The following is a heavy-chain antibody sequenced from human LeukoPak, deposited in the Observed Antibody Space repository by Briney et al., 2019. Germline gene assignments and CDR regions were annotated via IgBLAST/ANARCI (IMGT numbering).Heavy chain of an antibody. Sequence: PGGSLRRSCSASGFTVRSNYMSWVRQAPGKGLVWVSTIHSGGTTHYADSVKGRFTISRDNSKKTLYLQMNSLRAEDTAVYYCATDRPPDYYDSSGYSFDSWGQGTLVTVSS. J-gene: IGHJ4*02. CDR3: ATDRPPDYYDSSGYSFDS. CDR1: GFTVRSNY. CDR2: IHSGGTT. D-gene: IGHD3-22*01. V-gene: IGHV3-66*01.